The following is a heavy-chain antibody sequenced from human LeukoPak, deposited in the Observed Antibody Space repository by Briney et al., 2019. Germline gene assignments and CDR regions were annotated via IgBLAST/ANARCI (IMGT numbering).Heavy chain of an antibody. CDR1: GASISSSDYY. J-gene: IGHJ4*02. CDR2: THYSGST. Sequence: PSETLSLTCSVSGASISSSDYYWGWVRQPPGRGLEWIGSTHYSGSTYYNPSLRSRLTISVDTSKNLFSLNLTSVTAADTALYFCSRRGRDSDYWGQGTPVTVSS. V-gene: IGHV4-39*02. D-gene: IGHD1-1*01. CDR3: SRRGRDSDY.